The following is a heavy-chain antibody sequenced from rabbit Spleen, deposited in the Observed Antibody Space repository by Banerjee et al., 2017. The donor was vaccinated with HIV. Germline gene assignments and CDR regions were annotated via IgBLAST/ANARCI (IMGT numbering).Heavy chain of an antibody. CDR2: IYAGSSGTT. Sequence: QEQLEESGGGLVKPEGSLTLTCKASGFSFSSTYWICWVRQAPGKGLEWIACIYAGSSGTTYYASWAKGRFTISKTSSTTVTLQMTSLTAADTATYFCARDRAGAYGDIALWGPGTLVTVS. CDR1: GFSFSSTYW. J-gene: IGHJ6*01. D-gene: IGHD2-1*01. CDR3: ARDRAGAYGDIAL. V-gene: IGHV1S45*01.